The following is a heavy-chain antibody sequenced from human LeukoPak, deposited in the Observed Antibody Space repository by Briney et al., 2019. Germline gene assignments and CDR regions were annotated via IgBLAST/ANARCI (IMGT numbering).Heavy chain of an antibody. CDR2: INSDGSST. CDR3: AKQYFDWLPYFDY. Sequence: PGGSLRLSCAASGFTFSIYWMHWVRQAPGKGLVWVSRINSDGSSTSYADSVKGRFTISRDNAKNTLYLQMNSLRAEDTAVYYCAKQYFDWLPYFDYWGQGTLVTVSS. D-gene: IGHD3-9*01. J-gene: IGHJ4*02. CDR1: GFTFSIYW. V-gene: IGHV3-74*01.